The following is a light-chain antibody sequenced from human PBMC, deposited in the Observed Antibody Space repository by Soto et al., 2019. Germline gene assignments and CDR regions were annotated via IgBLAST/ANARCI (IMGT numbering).Light chain of an antibody. J-gene: IGKJ1*01. Sequence: EIVLTQSPGTLSLSPGERATLSCRASQSVSSSYLAWYQQKPGQAPRLLIYGASSRTTDIPDRFSGSGSGTDFTLTISRVEPEDVAEYYCQQYGSSPRTFGQGTKVEIK. CDR2: GAS. CDR3: QQYGSSPRT. CDR1: QSVSSSY. V-gene: IGKV3-20*01.